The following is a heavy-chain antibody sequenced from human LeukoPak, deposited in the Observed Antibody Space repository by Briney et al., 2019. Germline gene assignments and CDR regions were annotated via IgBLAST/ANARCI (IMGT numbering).Heavy chain of an antibody. CDR3: ARDLGVAAAGTMDY. J-gene: IGHJ4*02. CDR1: GGSISSYY. D-gene: IGHD6-13*01. V-gene: IGHV4-59*12. Sequence: SETLSLTCTVSGGSISSYYWSWIRQPPGKGLEWIGYIYYSGSTYYNPSLKSRVTISVDTSKNQFSLKLSSVTAADTAVYYCARDLGVAAAGTMDYWGQGTLVTVSS. CDR2: IYYSGST.